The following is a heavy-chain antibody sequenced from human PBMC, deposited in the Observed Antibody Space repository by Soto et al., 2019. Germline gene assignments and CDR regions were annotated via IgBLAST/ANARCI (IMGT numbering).Heavy chain of an antibody. CDR2: MNPNSGNT. D-gene: IGHD6-6*01. J-gene: IGHJ5*02. CDR1: GYTFTSYD. Sequence: ASVKVSCKASGYTFTSYDINWVRQATGQGLEWMGWMNPNSGNTGYAQKFQGRVTMTRNTSIGTAYMELSSLRSEDTAVYYCARVRPRIAARRFDPWGQGTLVTVSS. CDR3: ARVRPRIAARRFDP. V-gene: IGHV1-8*01.